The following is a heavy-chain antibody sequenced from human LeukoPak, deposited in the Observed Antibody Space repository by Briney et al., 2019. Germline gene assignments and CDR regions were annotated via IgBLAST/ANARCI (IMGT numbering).Heavy chain of an antibody. J-gene: IGHJ6*03. CDR3: ASLYRGIFGVVINLSYYYYMDV. V-gene: IGHV4-39*01. CDR1: GGSISSSSYY. Sequence: SETLSLTCTVSGGSISSSSYYWGWIRKPPGKGLEWNGRIYYSGSTYYNPSLKSRVTISVDTSKNQFSLKLSSVTAADTAVYYCASLYRGIFGVVINLSYYYYMDVWGKGTTVTVSS. CDR2: IYYSGST. D-gene: IGHD3-3*01.